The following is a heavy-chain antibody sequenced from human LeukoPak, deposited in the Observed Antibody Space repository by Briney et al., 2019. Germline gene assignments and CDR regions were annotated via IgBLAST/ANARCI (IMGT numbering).Heavy chain of an antibody. V-gene: IGHV5-51*01. CDR3: ARHGGTTVVTPGAFDY. CDR1: GYSFTSYW. CDR2: IYPGDSDT. Sequence: GESLKISCKGSGYSFTSYWIGWVRQMPGKGLEWMGIIYPGDSDTRYSPSFQGQVTISADKSISTAYLQWSSLKASDTAMYYCARHGGTTVVTPGAFDYWGQGTLVTASS. D-gene: IGHD4-23*01. J-gene: IGHJ4*02.